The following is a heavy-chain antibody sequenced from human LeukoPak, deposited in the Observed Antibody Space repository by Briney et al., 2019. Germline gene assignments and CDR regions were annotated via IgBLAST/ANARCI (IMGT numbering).Heavy chain of an antibody. D-gene: IGHD3-22*01. CDR3: ARLGFDSSLDY. V-gene: IGHV4-59*08. CDR2: IYYSGST. CDR1: GGSISRYY. Sequence: SETLSLTCTVSGGSISRYYWSWIRQPPGKGLEWIGYIYYSGSTNYNPSLKSRVTISVDTSKNQFSLKLSSVTAADTAVYYCARLGFDSSLDYWGQGTLVTVSS. J-gene: IGHJ4*02.